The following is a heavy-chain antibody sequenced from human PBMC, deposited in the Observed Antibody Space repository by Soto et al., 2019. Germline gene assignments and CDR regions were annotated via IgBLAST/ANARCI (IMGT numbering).Heavy chain of an antibody. CDR2: IYTSGNT. D-gene: IGHD1-7*01. Sequence: SETLSLTCTVSGGSISSYHWSWIRQSAGKGLEWIGRIYTSGNTHYNPSLKSRVTVSIDTSKNQFFLTVNSVTAADSAVYYCARESGDNWDYEAYWGQGTPVTVSS. V-gene: IGHV4-4*07. J-gene: IGHJ4*02. CDR1: GGSISSYH. CDR3: ARESGDNWDYEAY.